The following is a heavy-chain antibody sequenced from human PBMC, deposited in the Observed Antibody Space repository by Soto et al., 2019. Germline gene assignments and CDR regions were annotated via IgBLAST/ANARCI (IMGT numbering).Heavy chain of an antibody. CDR1: GGSISSYY. J-gene: IGHJ5*01. CDR3: ARDLRYSGYDYNCLDS. Sequence: SSETLSLTCTVSGGSISSYYWSWIPQPPGKGLEWIGYIYYSGSTNYNPSLKSRVTISVDTSKNQFSLKLSSVTAADTAVYYCARDLRYSGYDYNCLDSWGQGTLVTVSS. V-gene: IGHV4-59*01. D-gene: IGHD5-12*01. CDR2: IYYSGST.